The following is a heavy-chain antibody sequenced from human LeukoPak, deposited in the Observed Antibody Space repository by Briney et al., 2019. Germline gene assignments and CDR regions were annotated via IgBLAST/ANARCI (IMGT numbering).Heavy chain of an antibody. Sequence: GGSLRLSCTVSGFGVSSNHVAWVRQAPGKGLEWVSVRQPGNVSYYADSVKGRFATSADSSKNCLYLQMNNLRSEDTALYYCARERDYDTYFDYWGQRTLVIVSS. V-gene: IGHV3-53*01. CDR2: RQPGNVS. J-gene: IGHJ4*02. CDR1: GFGVSSNH. D-gene: IGHD3-22*01. CDR3: ARERDYDTYFDY.